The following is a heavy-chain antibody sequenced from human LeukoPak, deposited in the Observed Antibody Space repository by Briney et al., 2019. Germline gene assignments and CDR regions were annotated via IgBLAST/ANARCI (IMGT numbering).Heavy chain of an antibody. D-gene: IGHD6-25*01. V-gene: IGHV3-30*03. CDR2: ISYDGSNE. Sequence: GGSLRLSCVASGFTFSSYGMHWVRQAPGKGLEWVAVISYDGSNEYYADSVKGRFTISRDNSKNTLYLQMNSLRAEDTAVYYCSANFDFWGQGTLVTVSS. CDR1: GFTFSSYG. J-gene: IGHJ4*02. CDR3: SANFDF.